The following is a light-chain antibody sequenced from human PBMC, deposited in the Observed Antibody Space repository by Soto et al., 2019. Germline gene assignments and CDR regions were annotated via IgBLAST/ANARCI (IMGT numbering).Light chain of an antibody. J-gene: IGLJ1*01. CDR3: AAWDDSLNVLYV. CDR2: STS. CDR1: SSNIGSNS. Sequence: QSVLTQPPSASGTPGQRVTISCSGSSSNIGSNSVNWYQQLPGTAPKLLVYSTSQRPSGVPDRFSGSKSGTSASLAISALQSEDEADYFCAAWDDSLNVLYVFGTGTKVTVL. V-gene: IGLV1-44*01.